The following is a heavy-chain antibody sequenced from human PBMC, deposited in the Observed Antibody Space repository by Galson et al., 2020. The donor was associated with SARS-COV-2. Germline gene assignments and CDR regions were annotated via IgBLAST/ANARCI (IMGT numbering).Heavy chain of an antibody. V-gene: IGHV4-59*11. J-gene: IGHJ2*01. CDR3: ARESWYDDSGYNHWYYDL. Sequence: SETLSLTCPVSGGSTRGHYWSWIRQPPGKGLEWLGSIYHSGGPKYNPSLKSRVTISVDQFSLKLASLTAADTAVYYCARESWYDDSGYNHWYYDLWGRGTLVTVTS. CDR1: GGSTRGHY. CDR2: IYHSGGP. D-gene: IGHD3-22*01.